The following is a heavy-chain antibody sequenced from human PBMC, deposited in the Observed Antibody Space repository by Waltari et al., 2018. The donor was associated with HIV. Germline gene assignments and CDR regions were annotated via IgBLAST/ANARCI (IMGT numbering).Heavy chain of an antibody. D-gene: IGHD1-26*01. J-gene: IGHJ4*02. V-gene: IGHV3-30*02. CDR3: AKDGGIVGATWALDY. CDR2: IRYDGSNK. Sequence: QVQLVESGGGVVQPGGSLRLSCAASGFTFSSYGMHWVRQAPGKGLEWVAFIRYDGSNKYYADSVKGRFTISRDNSKNTLYLQMNSLRAEDTAVYYCAKDGGIVGATWALDYWGQGTLVTVSS. CDR1: GFTFSSYG.